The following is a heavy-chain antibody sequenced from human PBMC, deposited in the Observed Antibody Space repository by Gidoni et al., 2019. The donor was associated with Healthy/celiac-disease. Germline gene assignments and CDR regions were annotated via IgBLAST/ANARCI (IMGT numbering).Heavy chain of an antibody. V-gene: IGHV1-18*01. CDR1: GYTFTNYG. Sequence: QVQLVQSGAEVKEPGASVKVSCKASGYTFTNYGISWVRQAHGQGIEWMGWISAYNGNTNKAQKLQGRVSMTTDTSTSTAYMELRSLRSDDTAVYYCARDQASRVLNWFDPWGQGTLVTVSS. CDR3: ARDQASRVLNWFDP. D-gene: IGHD2-2*01. J-gene: IGHJ5*02. CDR2: ISAYNGNT.